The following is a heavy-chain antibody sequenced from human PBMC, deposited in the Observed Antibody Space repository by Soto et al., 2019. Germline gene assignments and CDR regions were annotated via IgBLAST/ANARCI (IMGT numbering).Heavy chain of an antibody. CDR3: AESGGGGYDSNSDHSGGLLMGPS. CDR1: GFTFSSYA. V-gene: IGHV3-23*01. CDR2: ISGSGGST. D-gene: IGHD3-22*01. J-gene: IGHJ4*02. Sequence: EVQLLESGGGLVQPGGSLRLSCAASGFTFSSYAMSWVRQAPGKGLEWVSAISGSGGSTYYADSVKGRFTISRDNSKKTLYLQMNRLRAGDTAVYYWAESGGGGYDSNSDHSGGLLMGPSWGQGTLVTVSS.